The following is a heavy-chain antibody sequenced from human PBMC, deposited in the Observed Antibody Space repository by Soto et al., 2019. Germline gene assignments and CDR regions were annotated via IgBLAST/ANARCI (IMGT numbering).Heavy chain of an antibody. Sequence: GGSLRLSCAASGFGVSTTYMSWVRQAPGKGLEWVSVIYSGGNTYYADSVKGRFIISRDNSKNTLYLQMNSLRGEDTAVYYCAKDDNGDYETSKFDYWGQGTLVTVSS. CDR3: AKDDNGDYETSKFDY. J-gene: IGHJ4*02. CDR2: IYSGGNT. CDR1: GFGVSTTY. D-gene: IGHD4-17*01. V-gene: IGHV3-53*01.